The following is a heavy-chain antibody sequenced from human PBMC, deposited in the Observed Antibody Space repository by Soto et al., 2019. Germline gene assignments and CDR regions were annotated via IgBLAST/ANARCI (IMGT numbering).Heavy chain of an antibody. CDR3: AILSVADWFDP. D-gene: IGHD3-10*01. CDR2: RYYSGTA. J-gene: IGHJ5*02. Sequence: QVHLQESGPGLVKPSETLSLTCTVSGGSISSDYWTWVRQPPGKGLEWIGYRYYSGTAKYNSSLKSRVTISVDTSKNQFYLKLSSVTVADTAVYYCAILSVADWFDPWGQGIQVTVSS. V-gene: IGHV4-59*01. CDR1: GGSISSDY.